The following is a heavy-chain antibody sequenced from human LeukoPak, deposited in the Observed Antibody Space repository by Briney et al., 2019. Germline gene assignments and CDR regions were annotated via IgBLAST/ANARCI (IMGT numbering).Heavy chain of an antibody. V-gene: IGHV3-48*04. CDR1: GFTFSSYW. J-gene: IGHJ4*02. D-gene: IGHD2-2*01. Sequence: GGSLRLSCAASGFTFSSYWMSWVRQAPGKGLEWVSYISSSGSTIYYADSVKGRFTISRDNAKNSLYLQMNSLRAEDTAVYYCARGGWVPAAPFSYFEYWGQGTLVTVSS. CDR3: ARGGWVPAAPFSYFEY. CDR2: ISSSGSTI.